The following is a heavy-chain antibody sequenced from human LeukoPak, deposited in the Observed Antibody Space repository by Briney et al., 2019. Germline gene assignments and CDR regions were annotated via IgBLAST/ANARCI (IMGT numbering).Heavy chain of an antibody. CDR3: ARYYYDSSGYYPGAFDI. J-gene: IGHJ3*02. CDR2: IYYSGST. D-gene: IGHD3-22*01. Sequence: SETLPLTCTVSGGSISSSSYYWGWIRQPPGKGLEWIGSIYYSGSTYYNPSLKSRVTISVDTSKNQFSLKLSSVTAADTAVYYCARYYYDSSGYYPGAFDIWGQGTMVTVSS. V-gene: IGHV4-39*01. CDR1: GGSISSSSYY.